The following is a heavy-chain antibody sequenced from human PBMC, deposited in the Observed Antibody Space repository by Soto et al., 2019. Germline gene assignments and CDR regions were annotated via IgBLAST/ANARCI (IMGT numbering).Heavy chain of an antibody. D-gene: IGHD1-1*01. CDR2: MNPNTGNS. J-gene: IGHJ4*02. V-gene: IGHV1-8*01. CDR3: ARRAETNGWNGFGADKYHFDF. CDR1: GYTFTSYD. Sequence: GASVKVSCKASGYTFTSYDIYWVRQATGQGLEWMGWMNPNTGNSAYAQKFQGRVTVTSDTSINTVHMELNSLRSEDTAVYYCARRAETNGWNGFGADKYHFDFWGQGTLVTVSS.